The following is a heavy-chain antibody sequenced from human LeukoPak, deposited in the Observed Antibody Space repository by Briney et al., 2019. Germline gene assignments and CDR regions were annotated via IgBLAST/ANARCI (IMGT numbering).Heavy chain of an antibody. CDR2: ISRSGNTI. CDR3: AGAPKYITSPGPDY. J-gene: IGHJ4*02. CDR1: GFIFSTYE. Sequence: GGSLRLSCVASGFIFSTYEMNWVRQAPGKGLEWVSYISRSGNTIYYADSVKGRFTISRDNAEKSLYLQMNTLRAEDTAVYYCAGAPKYITSPGPDYWGQGTLVTVSS. V-gene: IGHV3-48*03. D-gene: IGHD3-10*01.